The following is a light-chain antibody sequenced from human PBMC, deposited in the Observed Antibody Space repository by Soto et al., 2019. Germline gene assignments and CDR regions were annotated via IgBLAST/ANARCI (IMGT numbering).Light chain of an antibody. V-gene: IGKV1-5*01. J-gene: IGKJ1*01. CDR2: EAA. CDR3: QPFNSKVWT. CDR1: QSVSRW. Sequence: DIQMTQSPSTLSASVGDTVTITCRASQSVSRWVNWYQQKSGKAPRPLMYEAANLESGVPSRFSGSGSGTEFILPLNSLQPADSATYGCQPFNSKVWTLGQATKVEI.